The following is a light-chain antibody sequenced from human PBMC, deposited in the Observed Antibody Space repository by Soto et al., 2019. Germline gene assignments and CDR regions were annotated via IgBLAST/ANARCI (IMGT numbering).Light chain of an antibody. CDR3: QQYNNYGSWT. J-gene: IGKJ1*01. CDR2: KAS. CDR1: QSISAW. Sequence: DIQMTQSPSTLSASVGDTVTITCRASQSISAWLAWYRQKPGKAPKLLIYKASSLESGVPSRFSGSGSGTEFTLTISSLQPDDFATYYCQQYNNYGSWTFGQGTKVEIK. V-gene: IGKV1-5*03.